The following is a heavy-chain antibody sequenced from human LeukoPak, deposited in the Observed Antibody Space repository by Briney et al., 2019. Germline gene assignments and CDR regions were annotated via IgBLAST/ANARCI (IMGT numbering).Heavy chain of an antibody. CDR1: GFTFDDYA. J-gene: IGHJ4*02. Sequence: GGSLRLSCAASGFTFDDYAMHWVRQAPGKGLEWVSGISWNSGSIGYADSVKGRFTISRDNAKNSLYLQMNSLRAEDTALYYCAKGYSGGGPSQYYFDYWGQGTLVTVSS. V-gene: IGHV3-9*01. CDR2: ISWNSGSI. CDR3: AKGYSGGGPSQYYFDY. D-gene: IGHD6-19*01.